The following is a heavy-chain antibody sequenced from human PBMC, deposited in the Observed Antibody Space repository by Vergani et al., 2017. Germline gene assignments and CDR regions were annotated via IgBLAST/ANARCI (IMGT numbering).Heavy chain of an antibody. J-gene: IGHJ4*02. D-gene: IGHD2-15*01. V-gene: IGHV3-30*02. Sequence: QVQLVESGGGVVQPGGSLRLSCAASGFTFNSYGMHWVRQAPGKGLEWVASIRSDESRRYYVDSMEGPFTISRDNSKNTLYLQMKSLRPEDTAVYYCAKEGGGYCIGGTCYPEYWGQGTLVIVSS. CDR2: IRSDESRR. CDR3: AKEGGGYCIGGTCYPEY. CDR1: GFTFNSYG.